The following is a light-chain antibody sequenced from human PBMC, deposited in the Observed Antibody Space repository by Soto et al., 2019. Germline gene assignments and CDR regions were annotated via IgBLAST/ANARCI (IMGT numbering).Light chain of an antibody. Sequence: QSALTQPASVSGSPGQSITISCTGTSSDVGGYNYVSWYQQHPGKAPKLMIYDVSNRPSGASNRFSGSKSGNTASLTISGLQAEDEADYYCSSSTSSSTVVFGGGTKLTVL. CDR3: SSSTSSSTVV. CDR2: DVS. V-gene: IGLV2-14*01. CDR1: SSDVGGYNY. J-gene: IGLJ2*01.